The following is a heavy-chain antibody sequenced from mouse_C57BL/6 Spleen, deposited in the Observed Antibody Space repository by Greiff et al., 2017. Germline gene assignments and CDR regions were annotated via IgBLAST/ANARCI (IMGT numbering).Heavy chain of an antibody. CDR2: IYPGDGDT. D-gene: IGHD1-1*01. J-gene: IGHJ2*01. Sequence: VQLQESGAELVKPGASVKISCKASGYAFSSYWMNWVKQRPGKGLEWIGQIYPGDGDTNYNGKFKGKATLTADKSSSTAYMQLSSLTSEDSAVYCCARGYYGSSFGDWGQGTTLTVSS. CDR3: ARGYYGSSFGD. V-gene: IGHV1-80*01. CDR1: GYAFSSYW.